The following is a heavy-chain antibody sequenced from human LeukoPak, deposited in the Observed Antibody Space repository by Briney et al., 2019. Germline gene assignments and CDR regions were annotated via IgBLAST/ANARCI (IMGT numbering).Heavy chain of an antibody. J-gene: IGHJ4*02. CDR2: ISSNGGST. V-gene: IGHV3-64D*09. D-gene: IGHD1-26*01. Sequence: PGGSLRLSCSASGFTFSSYAMHWVRQAPGKGLEYVSAISSNGGSTYYADSVKGRFTISRDNSKNTLYLQMSSLRAEDTAVYYCVKYGGRGFSPNIFCSGSYHDYWGQGTLVTASS. CDR3: VKYGGRGFSPNIFCSGSYHDY. CDR1: GFTFSSYA.